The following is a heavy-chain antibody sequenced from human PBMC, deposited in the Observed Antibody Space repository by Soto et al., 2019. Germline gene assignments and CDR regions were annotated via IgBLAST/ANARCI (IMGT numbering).Heavy chain of an antibody. D-gene: IGHD3-22*01. Sequence: SVKVSCKAPGGTFSRNTISWVRQAPGQGLEWMGGIMPIFGSANYAQKFQGRVTITAHEYTRTVYMELRRLRSEDTAIYYSARQFDSATSGYYYAYWGQGPLVTVSS. CDR2: IMPIFGSA. J-gene: IGHJ4*02. V-gene: IGHV1-69*13. CDR3: ARQFDSATSGYYYAY. CDR1: GGTFSRNT.